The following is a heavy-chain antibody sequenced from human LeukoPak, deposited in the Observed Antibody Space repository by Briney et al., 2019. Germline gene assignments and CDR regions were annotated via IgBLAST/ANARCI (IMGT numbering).Heavy chain of an antibody. D-gene: IGHD3-10*01. J-gene: IGHJ4*02. V-gene: IGHV3-23*01. CDR2: ISGSGGST. CDR1: GFTFSSYA. CDR3: AKEVYYYGSGSYYNAIDY. Sequence: GGSLRLSCAASGFTFSSYAMSWVRQAPGKGLEWVSAISGSGGSTYYADSVKGRFTISRDNSKNTLYLQMNSLRAEGTAVYYCAKEVYYYGSGSYYNAIDYWGQGTLVTVSS.